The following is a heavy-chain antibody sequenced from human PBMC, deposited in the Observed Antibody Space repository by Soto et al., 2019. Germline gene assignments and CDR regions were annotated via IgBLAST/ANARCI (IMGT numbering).Heavy chain of an antibody. CDR1: GFTFSSYS. CDR2: ISSSSSYI. Sequence: VQLVESGGGVVQPGRSLRLSCAASGFTFSSYSMNWVRQAPGKGLEWVSSISSSSSYIYYADSVKGRFTISRDNAKNSLYLQMNSLRAEDTAVYYCARDPGKYYYGSGSYSPAYYFDYWGQGTLVTVSS. CDR3: ARDPGKYYYGSGSYSPAYYFDY. D-gene: IGHD3-10*01. V-gene: IGHV3-21*01. J-gene: IGHJ4*02.